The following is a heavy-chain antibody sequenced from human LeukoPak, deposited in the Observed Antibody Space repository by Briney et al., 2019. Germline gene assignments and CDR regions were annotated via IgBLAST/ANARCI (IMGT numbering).Heavy chain of an antibody. Sequence: SETLSLTCTVSVGSISSGDYYWSWIRQPPGKGLEWVGYIYYSGSTYYNPSLKSRLTISVDTSKTQFSLKLSSVTAADTGVYYCAREPGSFGVVTYFDYWGQGTLVTVSS. CDR2: IYYSGST. V-gene: IGHV4-30-4*08. CDR1: VGSISSGDYY. D-gene: IGHD3-3*01. CDR3: AREPGSFGVVTYFDY. J-gene: IGHJ4*02.